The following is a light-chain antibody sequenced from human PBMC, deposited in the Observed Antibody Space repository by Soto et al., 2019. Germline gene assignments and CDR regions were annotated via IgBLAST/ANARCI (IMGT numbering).Light chain of an antibody. CDR2: EVY. V-gene: IGLV2-8*01. J-gene: IGLJ1*01. CDR3: SSYVGTNSYV. CDR1: SSDVGGYNY. Sequence: QSALTQPPSASGSPGQSVTISCTGTSSDVGGYNYVSWYQHHPGKAPKLIIYEVYKRPSWVPDRFSGSKSGNTAALTVSGLQAEDEADYYCSSYVGTNSYVFGTGTKLTVL.